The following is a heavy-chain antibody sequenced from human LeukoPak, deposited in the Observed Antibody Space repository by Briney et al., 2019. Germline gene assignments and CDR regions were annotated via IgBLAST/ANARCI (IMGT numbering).Heavy chain of an antibody. V-gene: IGHV1-69*13. CDR2: IIPIFGTA. D-gene: IGHD3-3*01. CDR1: GGTFSSYA. J-gene: IGHJ3*02. Sequence: ASVKVSCTASGGTFSSYAISWVRQAPGQGLEWMGGIIPIFGTANYAQKFQGRVTITADESTSTAYMELSSLRSEDTAVYYCARARSEGSWSAYAFDIWGQGTMVTVSS. CDR3: ARARSEGSWSAYAFDI.